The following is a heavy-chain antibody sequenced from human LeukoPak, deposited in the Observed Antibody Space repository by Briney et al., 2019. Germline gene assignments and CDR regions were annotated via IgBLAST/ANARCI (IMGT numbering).Heavy chain of an antibody. CDR2: IIPIFGTA. Sequence: SVKVSCKASGGTFSSYAISWVRQAPGQGLEWMGGIIPIFGTANYAQKFQGRVTITADESTSTAYVELSSLRSEDTAVYYCARGGLPGIAAAGNNWFDPWGQGTLVTVSS. CDR1: GGTFSSYA. V-gene: IGHV1-69*13. J-gene: IGHJ5*02. D-gene: IGHD6-13*01. CDR3: ARGGLPGIAAAGNNWFDP.